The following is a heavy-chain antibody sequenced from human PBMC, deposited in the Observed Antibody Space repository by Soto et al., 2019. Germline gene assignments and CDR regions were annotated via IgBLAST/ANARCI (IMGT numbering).Heavy chain of an antibody. J-gene: IGHJ6*02. CDR3: AKDQPRSYDILTGWGMDV. V-gene: IGHV3-23*01. CDR1: GFFFSSHS. CDR2: LSGDGVTT. D-gene: IGHD3-9*01. Sequence: PGGSLRLSCAASGFFFSSHSMTWVRQAPGTGLEWVSSLSGDGVTTYYADSVKGRFIISRDTSKNTLYLQMNSLRAEDTAVYYCAKDQPRSYDILTGWGMDVWGQGTTVTVSS.